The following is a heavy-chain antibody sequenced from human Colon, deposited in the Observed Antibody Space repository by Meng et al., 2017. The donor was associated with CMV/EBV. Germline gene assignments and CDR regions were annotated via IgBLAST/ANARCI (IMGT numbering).Heavy chain of an antibody. V-gene: IGHV3-21*04. CDR2: IDTYSNYI. J-gene: IGHJ3*02. CDR3: ARTHDAFDI. Sequence: GGSLRLSCAASGFTFSISTMNWVRQAPGKGLEWVSSIDTYSNYIYYADSVKGRFTISRDNAKNSLYLQMNSLRAEETAVYYCARTHDAFDIWGQGTMVTVSS. CDR1: GFTFSIST.